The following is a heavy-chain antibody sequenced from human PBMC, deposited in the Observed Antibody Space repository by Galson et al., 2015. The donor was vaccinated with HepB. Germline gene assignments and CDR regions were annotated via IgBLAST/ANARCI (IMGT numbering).Heavy chain of an antibody. CDR2: IYTSGST. D-gene: IGHD6-19*01. Sequence: ATLSLTCTVSGGSISSYYWRWLRPPAGKGLEWIGHIYTSGSTNYNTSLKSRVTMSVDTSKNQFSLKLSSVTAADTAVYYCARSIGIAVAGTRYFDPWGQGTLVTVSS. CDR3: ARSIGIAVAGTRYFDP. V-gene: IGHV4-4*07. CDR1: GGSISSYY. J-gene: IGHJ5*02.